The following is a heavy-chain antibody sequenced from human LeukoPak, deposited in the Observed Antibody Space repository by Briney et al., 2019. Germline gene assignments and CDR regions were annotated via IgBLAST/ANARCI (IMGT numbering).Heavy chain of an antibody. V-gene: IGHV3-20*04. CDR1: GFTFDDYG. CDR3: AREVVVAATGWFDP. J-gene: IGHJ5*02. Sequence: GGSLRLSCAAPGFTFDDYGMSWVRRAPGKGLEWVSGINWNGGSTGYADSVKGRFTISRDNAKNSLYLQMNSLRAEDTALYYCAREVVVAATGWFDPWGQGTLVTVSS. CDR2: INWNGGST. D-gene: IGHD2-15*01.